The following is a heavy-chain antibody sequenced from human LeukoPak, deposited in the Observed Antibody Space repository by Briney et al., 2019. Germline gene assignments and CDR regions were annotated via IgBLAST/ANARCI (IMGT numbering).Heavy chain of an antibody. CDR1: GGSISSYY. D-gene: IGHD5-24*01. J-gene: IGHJ4*02. CDR2: IYYSGST. CDR3: ARVAEWLQLEPRSYYFDY. V-gene: IGHV4-59*01. Sequence: PSETLSLTCTVSGGSISSYYWSWIRQPPGKGLEWIGYIYYSGSTNYNPSLKSRVTISVDTSKNQFSLKLSSVSAADTAVYYCARVAEWLQLEPRSYYFDYWGQGTLVTVSS.